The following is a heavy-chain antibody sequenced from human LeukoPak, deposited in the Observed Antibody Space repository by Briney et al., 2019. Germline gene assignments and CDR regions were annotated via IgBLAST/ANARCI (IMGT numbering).Heavy chain of an antibody. Sequence: GGSLRLSCAASGFTFSSYAMGWVRQAPGKGLEWVSAISGSGGSTYYADSVKGRFTISRDNSKNTLYLQMNSLRSEDTAVYYCARVGPYYYYGMDVWGQGTTVTVSS. CDR3: ARVGPYYYYGMDV. V-gene: IGHV3-23*01. CDR2: ISGSGGST. J-gene: IGHJ6*02. CDR1: GFTFSSYA.